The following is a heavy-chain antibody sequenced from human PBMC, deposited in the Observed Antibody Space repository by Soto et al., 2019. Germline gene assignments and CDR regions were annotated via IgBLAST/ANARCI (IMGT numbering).Heavy chain of an antibody. V-gene: IGHV4-4*07. CDR2: IYSSGST. D-gene: IGHD3-3*01. CDR3: ARGQRFSDWFDP. Sequence: QVHLQESGPGLVKPSETLSLTCTVSGGAMNSYYWTWIRQPAGKGLEWIGRIYSSGSTKYNPSLQGRVTMSLDTSKNQFSLRLTSVTAADTAVYYCARGQRFSDWFDPWGQGTLVTVSS. CDR1: GGAMNSYY. J-gene: IGHJ5*02.